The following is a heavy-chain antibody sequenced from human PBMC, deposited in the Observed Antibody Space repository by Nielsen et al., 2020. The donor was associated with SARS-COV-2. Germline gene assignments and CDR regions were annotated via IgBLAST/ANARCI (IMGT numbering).Heavy chain of an antibody. Sequence: GESLKISCAASGFNFNNYGLDWVRQAPGKGLDWVACISYEGSKKYYADSLTGRFTVSRDTSKNTVYLQMNSLSVEDTAVYYCAKRRAVFMLTFGGEGAMDVWGQGTTVSVSS. CDR1: GFNFNNYG. D-gene: IGHD3-16*01. J-gene: IGHJ6*02. V-gene: IGHV3-30*18. CDR2: ISYEGSKK. CDR3: AKRRAVFMLTFGGEGAMDV.